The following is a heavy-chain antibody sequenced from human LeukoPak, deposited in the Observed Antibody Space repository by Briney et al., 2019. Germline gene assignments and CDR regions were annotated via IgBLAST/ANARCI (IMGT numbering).Heavy chain of an antibody. CDR1: GGSFSGYY. CDR3: ARGQYSSSWYPEYFQH. Sequence: PSETLSLTCAVYGGSFSGYYWSWIRQPPGKGLEWIGEINHSGSTIYNPSLKSRVTISVDTSKNQFSLKLSSVTAADTAVYYCARGQYSSSWYPEYFQHWGQGTLVTVSS. V-gene: IGHV4-34*01. J-gene: IGHJ1*01. D-gene: IGHD6-13*01. CDR2: INHSGST.